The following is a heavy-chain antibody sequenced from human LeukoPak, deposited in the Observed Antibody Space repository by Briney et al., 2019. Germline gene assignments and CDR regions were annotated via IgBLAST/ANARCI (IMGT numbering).Heavy chain of an antibody. CDR2: IYPGDSDN. CDR1: GCSFTSYW. CDR3: ARGGRGITMTADY. D-gene: IGHD3-22*01. J-gene: IGHJ4*02. Sequence: GESLKISCKGSGCSFTSYWIGWVRQIPGKGLEGMGIIYPGDSDNRYSPSFQGQVTISADKSISTAYLQWSSLKASDTAMYYCARGGRGITMTADYWGQGTLVTVSS. V-gene: IGHV5-51*01.